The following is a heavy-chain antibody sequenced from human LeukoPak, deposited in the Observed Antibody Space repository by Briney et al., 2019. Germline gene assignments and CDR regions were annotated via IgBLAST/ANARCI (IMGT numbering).Heavy chain of an antibody. J-gene: IGHJ4*02. CDR3: AREAAGSYFFDY. D-gene: IGHD1-26*01. CDR1: GFTFSSYA. Sequence: GGSLRLSCAASGFTFSSYAMPWVRQAPGKGLEYASVISSNGGSTYYANSVKGRFTISRDNSKNTLYLQMGSLRAEDMAVYYCAREAAGSYFFDYWGQGTLVTVSS. V-gene: IGHV3-64*01. CDR2: ISSNGGST.